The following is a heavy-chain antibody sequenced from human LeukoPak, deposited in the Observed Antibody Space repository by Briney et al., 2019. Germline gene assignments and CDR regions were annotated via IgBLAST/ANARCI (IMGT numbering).Heavy chain of an antibody. Sequence: SETLSLTCTVSGGSISSYYWSWIRQPPGKGLEWIGYIYYSGSTNHNPSLKSRVTISVDTSKNQFSLKLGSVTAADTAVYYCARSDQQLVLDYWGQGTLVTVSS. V-gene: IGHV4-59*01. CDR1: GGSISSYY. CDR3: ARSDQQLVLDY. CDR2: IYYSGST. J-gene: IGHJ4*02. D-gene: IGHD6-13*01.